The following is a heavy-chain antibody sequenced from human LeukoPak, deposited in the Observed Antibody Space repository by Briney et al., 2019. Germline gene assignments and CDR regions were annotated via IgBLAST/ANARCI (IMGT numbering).Heavy chain of an antibody. CDR2: IYHSGST. Sequence: SETLSLTCTVSGYSISSGYYWGWIRQPPGKGLEWIVSIYHSGSTYYNPSLKSRVTISVDTSKNQFSLKLSSVTAADTAVYYCARTNYALFDPWGQGTLVNVSS. D-gene: IGHD1-7*01. V-gene: IGHV4-38-2*02. CDR1: GYSISSGYY. CDR3: ARTNYALFDP. J-gene: IGHJ5*02.